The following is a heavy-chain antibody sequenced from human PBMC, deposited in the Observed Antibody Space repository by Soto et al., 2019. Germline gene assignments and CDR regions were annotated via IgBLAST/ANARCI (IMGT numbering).Heavy chain of an antibody. D-gene: IGHD6-13*01. CDR3: ARAGIADAVRWFDP. CDR1: GGSISSYY. V-gene: IGHV4-59*01. CDR2: IYYSGST. Sequence: ETLSLTCPVSGGSISSYYWSWIRQPPGKGLEWIGYIYYSGSTNYNPTLKSRVTISVDTTNNQFSLKLRSVTAADTAVSYCARAGIADAVRWFDPWGQGTLVTVSS. J-gene: IGHJ5*02.